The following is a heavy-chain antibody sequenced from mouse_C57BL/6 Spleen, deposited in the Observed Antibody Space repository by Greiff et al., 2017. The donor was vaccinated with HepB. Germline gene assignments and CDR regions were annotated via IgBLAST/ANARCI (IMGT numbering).Heavy chain of an antibody. Sequence: VQLQQSGAELVRPGASVKLSCTASGFNIKDDYMHWVKQRPEQGLEWIGWIDPENGDTEYASKFQGKATITADTSSNTAYLQLSSLTSEDTAVYYCTTWGYGSPRNYWGQGTTLTVSS. CDR3: TTWGYGSPRNY. V-gene: IGHV14-4*01. CDR1: GFNIKDDY. CDR2: IDPENGDT. J-gene: IGHJ2*01. D-gene: IGHD1-1*01.